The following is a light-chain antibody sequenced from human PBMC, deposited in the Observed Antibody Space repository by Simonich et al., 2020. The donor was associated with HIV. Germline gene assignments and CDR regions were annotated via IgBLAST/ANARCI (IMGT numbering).Light chain of an antibody. J-gene: IGLJ2*01. Sequence: SYELTQPPSVSVSPGQTARITCSGDALPKKYAYWYQQKAGQAPVLVILDDTKRPSGIPERFSGSSSGTTATLTISGAQVEDEADYYCYSTDNSGNHRLFGGGTKLTVL. CDR1: ALPKKY. CDR2: DDT. V-gene: IGLV3-10*01. CDR3: YSTDNSGNHRL.